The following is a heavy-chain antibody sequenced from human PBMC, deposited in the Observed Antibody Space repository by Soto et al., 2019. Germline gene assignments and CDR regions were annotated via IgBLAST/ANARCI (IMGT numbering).Heavy chain of an antibody. D-gene: IGHD2-21*02. J-gene: IGHJ3*02. V-gene: IGHV4-4*02. CDR3: ARRDVAVLTADVDAFDI. CDR2: IYHIGST. Sequence: PXATLSLTFAVSGGSVSSSKWWSWFRQPPGKGLEWIGEIYHIGSTNYNPSLKSRVTISVDKSKNQFSLKLSSVTAADTAVYYCARRDVAVLTADVDAFDISGQGTMVTV. CDR1: GGSVSSSKW.